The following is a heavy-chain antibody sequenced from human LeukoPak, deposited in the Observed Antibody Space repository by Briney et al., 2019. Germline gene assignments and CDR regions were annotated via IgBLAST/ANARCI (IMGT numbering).Heavy chain of an antibody. CDR2: IYYSGST. V-gene: IGHV4-39*01. Sequence: PSETLSLTCTVSGGSISSSSYYWGWIRQAPGKGLEWIGSIYYSGSTYYNPSLKSRVTISVDTSKNQFSLNLSSVTAADTAVYYCARPPRIYYSSTTGPGAFDIWGQGTMVTVSS. CDR3: ARPPRIYYSSTTGPGAFDI. D-gene: IGHD2/OR15-2a*01. J-gene: IGHJ3*02. CDR1: GGSISSSSYY.